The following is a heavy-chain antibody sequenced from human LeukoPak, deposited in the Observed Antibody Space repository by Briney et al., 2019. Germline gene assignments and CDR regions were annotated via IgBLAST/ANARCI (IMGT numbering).Heavy chain of an antibody. V-gene: IGHV3-48*02. Sequence: GGSLRLSCAASGFTFSSYGMHWVRQAPGKGLEWVSYISSSGSTIYYADSVKGRFTISRDNAKNSLYLQMNSLRDEDTAVYYCARDGGYYYDSSGYRYWGQGTLVTVSS. J-gene: IGHJ4*02. CDR2: ISSSGSTI. D-gene: IGHD3-22*01. CDR1: GFTFSSYG. CDR3: ARDGGYYYDSSGYRY.